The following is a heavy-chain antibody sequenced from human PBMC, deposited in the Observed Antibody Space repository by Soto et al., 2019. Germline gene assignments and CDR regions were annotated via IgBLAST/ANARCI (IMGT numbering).Heavy chain of an antibody. J-gene: IGHJ6*02. Sequence: GGSLRLSCAASGFTFSSYWMSWVRQAPGKGLEWVANIKQDGSEKYYVDSVKGRFTISRDNAKNSLYLQMNSLRAEDTAVYYCARVESTHLQPSQDLYYYYGMDVCGQGTTVTGSS. CDR3: ARVESTHLQPSQDLYYYYGMDV. D-gene: IGHD1-1*01. CDR2: IKQDGSEK. CDR1: GFTFSSYW. V-gene: IGHV3-7*01.